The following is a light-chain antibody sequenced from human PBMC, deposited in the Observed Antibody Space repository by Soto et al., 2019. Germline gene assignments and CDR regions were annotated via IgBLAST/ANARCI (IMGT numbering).Light chain of an antibody. CDR2: DAS. J-gene: IGKJ2*01. CDR1: QSVRTK. Sequence: DMVMTQYPATLSASPGERATLSCRASQSVRTKLAWYQQKPGQAPRLLIYDASTRATGVATRFSGSGSGTEFALTISSLESEDFAVYYCQQYNNRYTFGQGTKVDIK. CDR3: QQYNNRYT. V-gene: IGKV3-15*01.